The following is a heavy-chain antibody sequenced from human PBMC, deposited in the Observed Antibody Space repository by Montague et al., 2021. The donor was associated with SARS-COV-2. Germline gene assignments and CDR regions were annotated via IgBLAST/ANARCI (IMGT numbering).Heavy chain of an antibody. Sequence: CAISGDSVSRNSAAWNWIRQSPSKGLEWLGRPYYRSKWYNDYAVSVKSRITINPDTSKNQISLQLNSVTPEDTAVCYCARTSASSDYWGQGTLVTVSS. J-gene: IGHJ4*02. CDR3: ARTSASSDY. D-gene: IGHD1-26*01. CDR2: PYYRSKWYN. CDR1: GDSVSRNSAA. V-gene: IGHV6-1*01.